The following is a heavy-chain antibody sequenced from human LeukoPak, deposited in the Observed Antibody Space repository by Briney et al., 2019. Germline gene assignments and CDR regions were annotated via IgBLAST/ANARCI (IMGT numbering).Heavy chain of an antibody. Sequence: GASVKVSCKASGYTFTGYYMHWVRQAPGQGLEWMGWINPNSGGTNYAQKFHGRVTMTRDTSISTAYMELSRLRSDDTAVYYCARDFEVVTAIPWYFDYWGQGTLVTVSS. D-gene: IGHD2-21*02. J-gene: IGHJ4*02. V-gene: IGHV1-2*02. CDR3: ARDFEVVTAIPWYFDY. CDR2: INPNSGGT. CDR1: GYTFTGYY.